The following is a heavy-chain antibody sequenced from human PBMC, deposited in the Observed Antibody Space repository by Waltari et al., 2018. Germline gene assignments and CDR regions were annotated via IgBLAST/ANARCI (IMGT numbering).Heavy chain of an antibody. CDR2: IYYSGTT. CDR1: GGSTRSTSHY. CDR3: ARVARGGYYTGWFDT. J-gene: IGHJ5*02. V-gene: IGHV4-39*07. Sequence: QLQLQESGPGLVKPSETLSLTCRVSGGSTRSTSHYWAWIRQPPGKGLEWIGSIYYSGTTYYNLSLKSRVTLSVDTSKNQFSLKLSSVTAADTAMYFCARVARGGYYTGWFDTWGQGALVTVSS. D-gene: IGHD3-3*01.